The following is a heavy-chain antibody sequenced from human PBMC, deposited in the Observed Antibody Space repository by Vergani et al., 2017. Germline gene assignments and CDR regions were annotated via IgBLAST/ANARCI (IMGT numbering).Heavy chain of an antibody. V-gene: IGHV1-3*04. D-gene: IGHD6-6*01. CDR3: AREFSSSSGYYYYYYGMDV. CDR1: GYTFTSYA. Sequence: QVQLVQSGAEVKKPGASVKVSCKASGYTFTSYAMHWVRQAPGQRLEWMGWINTGNGNTKYSQKFQGRVTITRDTSAGTAYMELSSLRSEDTAVYYCAREFSSSSGYYYYYYGMDVWGQGTTVTVSS. CDR2: INTGNGNT. J-gene: IGHJ6*02.